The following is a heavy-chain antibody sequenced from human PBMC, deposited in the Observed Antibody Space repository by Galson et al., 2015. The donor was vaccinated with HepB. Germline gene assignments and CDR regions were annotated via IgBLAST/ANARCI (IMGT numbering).Heavy chain of an antibody. CDR3: TRVAHLGRGMNV. J-gene: IGHJ6*02. CDR2: TWSDGSKK. Sequence: SLRLSCAASGFTFSSFGMHWVRQAPGKGLEWVAGTWSDGSKKFYADSVQGRFTISRDNSKNRLYLQMNSLRAEDTAVYYCTRVAHLGRGMNVWGQGTTVTVSS. CDR1: GFTFSSFG. V-gene: IGHV3-33*01. D-gene: IGHD3-10*01.